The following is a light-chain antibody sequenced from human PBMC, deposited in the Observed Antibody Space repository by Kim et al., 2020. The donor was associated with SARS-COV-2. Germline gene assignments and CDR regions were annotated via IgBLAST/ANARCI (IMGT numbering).Light chain of an antibody. CDR2: DAS. V-gene: IGKV1-5*01. J-gene: IGKJ1*01. CDR1: QSISSW. Sequence: DIQMTQSPSTLSASVGDRVTITCRASQSISSWLAWYQQTPGKAPKLLIYDASSLESGVPSRFSGSATGTEFTLTISSLQPDDFATYYCQQYSRYSPWTFCQRTKVEIK. CDR3: QQYSRYSPWT.